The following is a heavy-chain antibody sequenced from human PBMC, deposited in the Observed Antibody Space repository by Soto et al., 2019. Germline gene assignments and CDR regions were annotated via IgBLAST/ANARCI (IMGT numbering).Heavy chain of an antibody. Sequence: ASVKVSCKASGYTFTSYAMHWVRQAPGQRLEWMGWINAGNGNTKYSQKFQGRVTITRDTSASTAYMELSSLRAEDTAVYYCAKDPNKYCITIRCTIGGFDYWGQAPPVTAS. J-gene: IGHJ4*02. CDR2: INAGNGNT. CDR3: AKDPNKYCITIRCTIGGFDY. CDR1: GYTFTSYA. V-gene: IGHV1-3*01. D-gene: IGHD3-10*01.